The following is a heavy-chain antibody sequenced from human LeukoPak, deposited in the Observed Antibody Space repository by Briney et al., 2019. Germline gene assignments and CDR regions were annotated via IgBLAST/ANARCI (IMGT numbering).Heavy chain of an antibody. J-gene: IGHJ3*02. CDR1: GFTLSSYW. CDR3: ARDHGSDDAFDI. Sequence: GSLRLSCAASGFTLSSYWMHWVRQAPGKGLVWVSRINSDGSRTSYADSVKGRFTMSRDNAKNTLYLQMNSLRAEDTAVYYCARDHGSDDAFDIWGQGTMVTVSS. CDR2: INSDGSRT. V-gene: IGHV3-74*01.